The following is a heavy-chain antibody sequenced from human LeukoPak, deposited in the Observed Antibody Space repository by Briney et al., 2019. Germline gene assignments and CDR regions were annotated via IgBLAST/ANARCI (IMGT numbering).Heavy chain of an antibody. Sequence: GGPLQLSCAASGFPFSGSAMHWVRQASGKGLEWVGRIRSKANSYATAYAASVKGRLTISRDDSKNTAYLQMNSLKTEDTAVYYCQYSSGWYVYWGQGTLVTVSS. J-gene: IGHJ4*02. V-gene: IGHV3-73*01. D-gene: IGHD6-19*01. CDR1: GFPFSGSA. CDR3: QYSSGWYVY. CDR2: IRSKANSYAT.